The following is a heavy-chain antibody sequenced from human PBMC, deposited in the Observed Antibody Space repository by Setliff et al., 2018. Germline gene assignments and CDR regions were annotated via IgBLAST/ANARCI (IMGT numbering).Heavy chain of an antibody. J-gene: IGHJ3*02. V-gene: IGHV4-34*01. Sequence: PSETLSLTCAVYGGSFSGYYWSWIRQPPGKGLEWIGEINHSGSTNYNPSLKSRVTISVDTSKNQFSLKLSSVTAADTAVYYCARDIKGWNLMRVGAFDIWGQGTMVTVSS. CDR1: GGSFSGYY. D-gene: IGHD1-26*01. CDR2: INHSGST. CDR3: ARDIKGWNLMRVGAFDI.